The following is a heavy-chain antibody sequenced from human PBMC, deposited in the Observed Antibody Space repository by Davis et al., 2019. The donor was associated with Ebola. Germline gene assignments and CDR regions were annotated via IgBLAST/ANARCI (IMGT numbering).Heavy chain of an antibody. CDR1: GGSISSSSYY. CDR2: IYYSGST. D-gene: IGHD3-22*01. Sequence: MPSETLSLTCTVSGGSISSSSYYWGWIRQPPGKGLEWIGSIYYSGSTNYNPSLKSRVTISVDTSKNQFSLKLSSVTAADTAVYYCARHRYYYDSSGYVNYFDYWGQGTLVTVSS. V-gene: IGHV4-39*01. J-gene: IGHJ4*02. CDR3: ARHRYYYDSSGYVNYFDY.